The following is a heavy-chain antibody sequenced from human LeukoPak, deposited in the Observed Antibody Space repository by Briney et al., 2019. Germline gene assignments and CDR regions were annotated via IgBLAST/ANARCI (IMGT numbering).Heavy chain of an antibody. V-gene: IGHV1-8*01. CDR2: MNPNSGNT. CDR3: ASGPNWNAGIYYLDY. J-gene: IGHJ4*02. Sequence: ASVRVSCKASGYTFTSYDINWVRQATGQGLEWMGWMNPNSGNTGYAQKFQGRVTMTRDTSISTAYMELSSLRSEDTAVYYCASGPNWNAGIYYLDYWGPGTLVTVSS. CDR1: GYTFTSYD. D-gene: IGHD1-1*01.